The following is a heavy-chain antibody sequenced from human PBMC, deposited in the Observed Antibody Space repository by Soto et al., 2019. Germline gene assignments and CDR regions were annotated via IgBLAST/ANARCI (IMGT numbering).Heavy chain of an antibody. Sequence: SETLSLTCTVSGGSISSYYWSWIRQPPGKGLEWIGYIYYSGSTNYNPSLKSRVTISVDTSKNQFSLKLSSVTAADTAVYYCARVSGSYYYGMDVWGQGATVTVSS. V-gene: IGHV4-59*12. J-gene: IGHJ6*02. CDR1: GGSISSYY. D-gene: IGHD1-26*01. CDR2: IYYSGST. CDR3: ARVSGSYYYGMDV.